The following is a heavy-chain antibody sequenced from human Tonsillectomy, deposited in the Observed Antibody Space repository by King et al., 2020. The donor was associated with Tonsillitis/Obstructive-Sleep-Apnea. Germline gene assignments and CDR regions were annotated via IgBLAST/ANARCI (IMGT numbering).Heavy chain of an antibody. D-gene: IGHD3-22*01. Sequence: VQLVESGGGLVKPGGSLRLSCAASGFTFRRYSMNWVRQAPGKGLEWVSSISTSSTYIYYADSLKGRFTISRDNARNSLYLQMNSLRAEDTAVYYCARDVSNCYDSRGYYPFFDFWGQGTLVTVSS. J-gene: IGHJ4*02. CDR2: ISTSSTYI. V-gene: IGHV3-21*01. CDR1: GFTFRRYS. CDR3: ARDVSNCYDSRGYYPFFDF.